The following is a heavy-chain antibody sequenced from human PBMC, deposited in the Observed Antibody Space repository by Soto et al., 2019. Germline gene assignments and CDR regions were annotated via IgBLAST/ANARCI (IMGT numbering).Heavy chain of an antibody. CDR1: GFPFSNSS. V-gene: IGHV1-58*01. J-gene: IGHJ4*02. CDR3: TALRYGTYCEGL. Sequence: GGSMEVSRKASGFPFSNSSLQWGGQNRGQRLEWIGWIVVGSGNTNYAQKFKERVTITRDMSTSTGYMELSSLRSDDTAVYYCTALRYGTYCEGLWGQGTLVTVSS. D-gene: IGHD3-10*01. CDR2: IVVGSGNT.